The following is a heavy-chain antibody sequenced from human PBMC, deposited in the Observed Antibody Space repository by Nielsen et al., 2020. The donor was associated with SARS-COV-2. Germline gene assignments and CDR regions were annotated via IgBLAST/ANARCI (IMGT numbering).Heavy chain of an antibody. V-gene: IGHV1-2*04. D-gene: IGHD6-13*01. J-gene: IGHJ6*02. CDR2: INPNSGGT. Sequence: WLRQAPGQGLEWMGWINPNSGGTNYAQKFQGWVTMTRDTSISTAYMELSRLRSDDTAVYYCARASSSSWQYYYYYYGMDVWGQGTTVTVSS. CDR3: ARASSSSWQYYYYYYGMDV.